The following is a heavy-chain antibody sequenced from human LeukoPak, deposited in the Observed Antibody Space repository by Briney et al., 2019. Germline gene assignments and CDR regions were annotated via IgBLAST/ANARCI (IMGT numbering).Heavy chain of an antibody. J-gene: IGHJ4*02. CDR1: GFTFDDYA. V-gene: IGHV3-48*03. Sequence: GGSLRLSCAASGFTFDDYAMNWVRQAPGKGLEWVSYISSSGSTIYSADSVKGRFTISRDNAKNSLYLQMNSLRAEDTAVYYCARDGSGWYDYWGQGILVTVSS. CDR3: ARDGSGWYDY. CDR2: ISSSGSTI. D-gene: IGHD6-19*01.